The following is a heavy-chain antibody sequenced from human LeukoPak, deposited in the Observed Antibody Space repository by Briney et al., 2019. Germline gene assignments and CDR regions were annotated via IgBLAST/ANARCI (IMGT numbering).Heavy chain of an antibody. CDR1: GGSISSSNW. D-gene: IGHD3-10*01. Sequence: SGTLSLTCAVSGGSISSSNWWSWVRQPPGKGLEWIGDIYHSGSTNYNPSLKSRVTISVDKSKNQFSLKLSSVTAADTAVYYCARDTPNRYGSGSSYYYYYGMDVWGQGTTVTVSS. V-gene: IGHV4-4*02. CDR2: IYHSGST. CDR3: ARDTPNRYGSGSSYYYYYGMDV. J-gene: IGHJ6*02.